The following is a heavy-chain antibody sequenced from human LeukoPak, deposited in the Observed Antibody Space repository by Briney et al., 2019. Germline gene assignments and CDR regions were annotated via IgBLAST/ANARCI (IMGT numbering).Heavy chain of an antibody. CDR3: AREYYYDSSGYYWWRRFDP. CDR2: IYSGGRT. J-gene: IGHJ5*02. Sequence: GGSLRLSCVASGFTFSSYGMHWVRQAPGKGLEWVSVIYSGGRTYYVDSVKGRFTISRDISKNTLYLQMNSLRAEDTAVYYCAREYYYDSSGYYWWRRFDPWGQGTLVTVSS. CDR1: GFTFSSYG. V-gene: IGHV3-53*01. D-gene: IGHD3-22*01.